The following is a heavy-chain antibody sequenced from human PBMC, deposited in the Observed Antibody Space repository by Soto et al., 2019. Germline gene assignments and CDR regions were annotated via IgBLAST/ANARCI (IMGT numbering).Heavy chain of an antibody. CDR3: ARDPRVYGDSRGVFDY. CDR1: GFTFSSYA. Sequence: GGSLRLSCAASGFTFSSYAMHWVRQAPGKGLEWVAVISYDGSNKYYADSVKGRFTISRDNSKNTLYLQMNSLRAEDTAVYYCARDPRVYGDSRGVFDYWGQGTLVTVSS. CDR2: ISYDGSNK. D-gene: IGHD4-17*01. J-gene: IGHJ4*02. V-gene: IGHV3-30-3*01.